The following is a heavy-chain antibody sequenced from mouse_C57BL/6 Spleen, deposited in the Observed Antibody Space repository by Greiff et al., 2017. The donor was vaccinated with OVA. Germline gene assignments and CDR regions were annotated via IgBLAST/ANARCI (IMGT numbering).Heavy chain of an antibody. Sequence: VQLQQSGTVLARPGASVKMSCKTSGYTFTSYWMHWVKQRPGQGLEWIGAIYPGNSDTSYNQKFKGKAKLTAVTSASTAYMELSSLTNEDSAVYYCTRLDDYGSSYAIDYWGQGTSVTVSS. CDR2: IYPGNSDT. J-gene: IGHJ4*01. CDR1: GYTFTSYW. CDR3: TRLDDYGSSYAIDY. V-gene: IGHV1-5*01. D-gene: IGHD1-1*01.